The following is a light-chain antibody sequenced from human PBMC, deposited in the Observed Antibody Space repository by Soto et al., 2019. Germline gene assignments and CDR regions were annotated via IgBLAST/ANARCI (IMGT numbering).Light chain of an antibody. J-gene: IGLJ2*01. Sequence: QSALTQAASVSGSPGQSITISCTGTSSDIGAYNYVSWYQQRPGKAPKVLIYAVNNRPSGISDRFSGSKSGNTASLTISGLQAEDEAVYYCNSYTNSDTVIFGGGTKVTVL. V-gene: IGLV2-14*01. CDR2: AVN. CDR3: NSYTNSDTVI. CDR1: SSDIGAYNY.